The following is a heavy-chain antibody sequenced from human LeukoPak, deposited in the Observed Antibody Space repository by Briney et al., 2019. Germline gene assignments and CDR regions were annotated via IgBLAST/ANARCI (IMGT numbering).Heavy chain of an antibody. CDR3: ARDRRSSGWYSDY. D-gene: IGHD6-19*01. CDR2: ISSSSSYI. Sequence: GGSLRLSCAASGFTFSSYSMNWVRQAPGKGLEWVSSISSSSSYIYYADSAKGRFTISRDNAKNSLYLQMNSLRAEDTAVYYCARDRRSSGWYSDYWGQGTLVTVSS. J-gene: IGHJ4*02. V-gene: IGHV3-21*01. CDR1: GFTFSSYS.